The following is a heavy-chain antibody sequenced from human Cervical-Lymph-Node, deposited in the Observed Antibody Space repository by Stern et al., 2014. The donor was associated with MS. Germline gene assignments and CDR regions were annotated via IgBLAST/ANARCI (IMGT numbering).Heavy chain of an antibody. CDR2: ISHSGST. Sequence: VQLQGSGPGLVKPSQTLSLTCTVSGGTISSGDDYWSWIRQPPGKGLEWIGYISHSGSTYYNPSLRSRVAISMDTSMTQFSLNLSSVTAADTAVYYCARGGIFDYWGQGTLVTVSS. J-gene: IGHJ4*02. CDR1: GGTISSGDDY. V-gene: IGHV4-30-4*01. CDR3: ARGGIFDY.